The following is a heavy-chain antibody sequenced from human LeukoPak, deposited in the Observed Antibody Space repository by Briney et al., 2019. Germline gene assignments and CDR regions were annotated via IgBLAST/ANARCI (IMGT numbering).Heavy chain of an antibody. CDR2: ISNIGSNQ. J-gene: IGHJ2*01. CDR3: ARDGDTTVVISDWSFDV. V-gene: IGHV3-30-3*01. Sequence: GGSLRLSCAASGFTFSGYAMHWVRQDPGKGLEWVAGISNIGSNQYYADSVKGRFTISRHNFKSSVNIQINSPRAGYTAVFYCARDGDTTVVISDWSFDVWGRGTLVTVSS. CDR1: GFTFSGYA. D-gene: IGHD4-23*01.